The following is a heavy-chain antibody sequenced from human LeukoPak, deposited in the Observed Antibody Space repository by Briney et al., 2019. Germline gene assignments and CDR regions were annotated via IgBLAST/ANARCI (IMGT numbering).Heavy chain of an antibody. CDR3: AGDSTSNDFWSGYYAYYYYYYGMDV. CDR1: GYTFTSYA. V-gene: IGHV7-4-1*02. CDR2: INTNTGNP. D-gene: IGHD3-3*01. Sequence: ASVKVSCKASGYTFTSYAMNWVRQAPGQGLEWMGWINTNTGNPTYAQGFTGRFVFSLDTSVSTAYLQISSLKAEDTAVYYCAGDSTSNDFWSGYYAYYYYYYGMDVWGQGTTVTVSS. J-gene: IGHJ6*02.